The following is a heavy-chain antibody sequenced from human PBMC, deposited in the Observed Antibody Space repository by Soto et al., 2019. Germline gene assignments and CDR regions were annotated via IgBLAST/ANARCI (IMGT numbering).Heavy chain of an antibody. J-gene: IGHJ3*02. V-gene: IGHV4-39*01. CDR3: ARSQEGDIVLSGDI. D-gene: IGHD5-12*01. CDR2: IYYSGST. Sequence: QLQLQESGPGLVKPSETLSLTCTVSGGSISSSSYYWGWIRQPPGKGLEWIGSIYYSGSTYYNPSLKSRVTISVDTSKNQFSLKLSSVTAADTAVYYCARSQEGDIVLSGDIWGQGTMVTVSS. CDR1: GGSISSSSYY.